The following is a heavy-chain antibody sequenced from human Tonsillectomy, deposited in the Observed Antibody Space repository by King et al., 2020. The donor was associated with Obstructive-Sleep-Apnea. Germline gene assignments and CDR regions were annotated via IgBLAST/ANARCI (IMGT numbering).Heavy chain of an antibody. D-gene: IGHD4-17*01. J-gene: IGHJ2*01. CDR2: ITSNSRTR. V-gene: IGHV3-48*02. CDR1: GFTFSTYS. Sequence: VQLVQSGGGLVQPGGSLRLSCVASGFTFSTYSVNWVRQVPGKGLEWVAHITSNSRTRFYADSVKGRFTISRDNGKNSLFLQMSSLSDEDTAVYYCAGLVDDYGDYVNWFFDLWGRGTLVTVSS. CDR3: AGLVDDYGDYVNWFFDL.